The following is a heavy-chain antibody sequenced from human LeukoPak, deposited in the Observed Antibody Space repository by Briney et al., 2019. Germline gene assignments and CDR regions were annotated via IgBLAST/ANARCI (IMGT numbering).Heavy chain of an antibody. Sequence: RSLRLSCAASGFSFSSYAMHWVRQTPGKGLEWVAVISNDGNNKYYADSVKGRFTISRDTSKSILYLQMNSLRPDDTAVYFCARATSPSISGALKFWGQGTLVTVSS. D-gene: IGHD3-9*01. V-gene: IGHV3-30-3*01. CDR3: ARATSPSISGALKF. CDR2: ISNDGNNK. J-gene: IGHJ4*02. CDR1: GFSFSSYA.